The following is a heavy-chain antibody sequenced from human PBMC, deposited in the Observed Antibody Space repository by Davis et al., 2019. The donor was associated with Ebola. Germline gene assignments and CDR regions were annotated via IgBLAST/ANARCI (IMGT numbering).Heavy chain of an antibody. D-gene: IGHD3-3*01. CDR1: GGTFSSYA. V-gene: IGHV1-69*04. CDR2: IIPILGIA. J-gene: IGHJ6*02. Sequence: SVKVSCKASGGTFSSYAISWVRQAPGQGLEWMGRIIPILGIANYAQKFQGRVTITADKSTSTAYMELSSLRSEDTAVYYCARAAYYDFWSGYPAGMDVWGQGTTVTVSS. CDR3: ARAAYYDFWSGYPAGMDV.